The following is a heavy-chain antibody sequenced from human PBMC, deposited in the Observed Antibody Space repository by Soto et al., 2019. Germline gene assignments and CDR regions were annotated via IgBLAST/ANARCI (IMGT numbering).Heavy chain of an antibody. Sequence: QLQLQESGPGLVKPSETLSLICTVSGGSINSFSYYWGWIRQPPGKGLEWIGNIYYSGSTYYNPSLESRVTMSVDTSKNQFSLKLSSVTAADTAVYFCARLTTRGLVVVPAAIGVWGQGTTVTVSS. CDR2: IYYSGST. D-gene: IGHD2-2*01. CDR1: GGSINSFSYY. CDR3: ARLTTRGLVVVPAAIGV. V-gene: IGHV4-39*01. J-gene: IGHJ6*02.